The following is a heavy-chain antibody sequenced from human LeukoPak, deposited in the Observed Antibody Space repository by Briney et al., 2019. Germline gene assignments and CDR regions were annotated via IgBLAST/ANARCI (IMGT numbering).Heavy chain of an antibody. V-gene: IGHV4-30-4*01. D-gene: IGHD3-22*01. CDR1: GGSISSGDYY. J-gene: IGHJ4*02. CDR3: ARVPTYYYDSSGYYRASYYFDY. CDR2: IYYSGST. Sequence: SETLSFTCTVSGGSISSGDYYWSWIRQPPGKGLEWIGYIYYSGSTYYNPSLKSRVTISVDTSKNQFSLKLSSVTAADTAVYYCARVPTYYYDSSGYYRASYYFDYWGQGTLVTVSS.